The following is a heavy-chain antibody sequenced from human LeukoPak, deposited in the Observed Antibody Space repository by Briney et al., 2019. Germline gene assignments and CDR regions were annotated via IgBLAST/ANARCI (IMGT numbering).Heavy chain of an antibody. Sequence: GGPLRLSCAASGFTFSSYSMNWVRQAPGKGLEWVSSISSSSSYIYYADSVKGRFTISRDNAKNSLYLQMNSLRAEDTAVYYCARNYYGSGTHPYFDYWGQGTLVTVSS. D-gene: IGHD3-10*01. CDR3: ARNYYGSGTHPYFDY. CDR1: GFTFSSYS. CDR2: ISSSSSYI. V-gene: IGHV3-21*01. J-gene: IGHJ4*02.